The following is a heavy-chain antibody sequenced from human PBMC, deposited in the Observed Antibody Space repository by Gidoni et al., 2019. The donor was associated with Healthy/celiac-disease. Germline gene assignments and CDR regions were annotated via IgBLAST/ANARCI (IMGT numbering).Heavy chain of an antibody. V-gene: IGHV1-8*01. CDR3: ARGPSYYYDSSGPRGGDY. CDR1: GYTFTSYD. Sequence: QVQLVQSGAEVKKPGASVKVSCKASGYTFTSYDINWVRQATGQGLEWMGWMNPNSGNTGYAQKFQGRVTMTRNTSISTAYMELSSLRSEDTAVYYCARGPSYYYDSSGPRGGDYWGQGTLVTVSS. J-gene: IGHJ4*02. D-gene: IGHD3-22*01. CDR2: MNPNSGNT.